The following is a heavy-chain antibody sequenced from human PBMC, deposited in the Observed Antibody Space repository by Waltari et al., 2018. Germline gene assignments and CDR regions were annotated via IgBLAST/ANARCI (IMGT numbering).Heavy chain of an antibody. V-gene: IGHV1-2*06. CDR3: ARVEGIVGATGIDY. CDR1: GYTFTGYY. CDR2: INPNSGGT. J-gene: IGHJ4*02. D-gene: IGHD1-26*01. Sequence: QVQLVQSGAEVKKPGASVKVSCKASGYTFTGYYMHWVRPAPGQGLEWMGRINPNSGGTNYAQKFQGRVTMTRDTSIITAYMELSRLRSDDTAVYYCARVEGIVGATGIDYWGQGTLVTVSS.